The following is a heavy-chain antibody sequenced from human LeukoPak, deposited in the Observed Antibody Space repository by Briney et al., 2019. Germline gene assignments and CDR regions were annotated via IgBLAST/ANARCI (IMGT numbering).Heavy chain of an antibody. CDR2: ISSTSSTI. Sequence: GGSLRLSCAGSGFTFSSYGMHWVRQAPGKGLEWVSYISSTSSTIFYADSVKGRFTISRDNAKNSLYLQMNNLRDEDTAVFYCARGRDSSRWGQGTLVTVSS. CDR3: ARGRDSSR. V-gene: IGHV3-48*02. D-gene: IGHD6-13*01. J-gene: IGHJ4*02. CDR1: GFTFSSYG.